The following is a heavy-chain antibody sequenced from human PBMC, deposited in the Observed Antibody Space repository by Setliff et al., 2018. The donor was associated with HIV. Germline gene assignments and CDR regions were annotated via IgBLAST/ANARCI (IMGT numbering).Heavy chain of an antibody. CDR3: AKSYGSGWSADTFDI. J-gene: IGHJ3*02. CDR1: GASIDSGDHY. Sequence: SETLSLTCTVSGASIDSGDHYWTWIRQPPGKGLEWIGYIYYSGTTYYNSSLKSRVTISLHTSKSQFSLKLSTVTAADTAMYYCAKSYGSGWSADTFDIWGQGTVVTVPS. V-gene: IGHV4-30-4*01. D-gene: IGHD6-19*01. CDR2: IYYSGTT.